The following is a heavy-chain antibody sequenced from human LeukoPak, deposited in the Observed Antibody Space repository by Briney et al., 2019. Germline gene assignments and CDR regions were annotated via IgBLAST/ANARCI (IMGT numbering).Heavy chain of an antibody. D-gene: IGHD3-22*01. J-gene: IGHJ4*02. V-gene: IGHV1-69*13. CDR2: FIPIFGTA. CDR1: GGTFISYA. Sequence: ASVKVSCKASGGTFISYAISWVRQAPGQGLEWMGGFIPIFGTANYAQKFQGRVTITADESTSTAYMELSSLRSEDTAVYYCARDMIVPRYYFDYWGQGTLVTVSS. CDR3: ARDMIVPRYYFDY.